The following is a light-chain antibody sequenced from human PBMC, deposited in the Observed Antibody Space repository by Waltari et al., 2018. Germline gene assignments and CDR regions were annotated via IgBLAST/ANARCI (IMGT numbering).Light chain of an antibody. J-gene: IGLJ1*01. CDR2: DVN. Sequence: HSALTQPASVSGSPGQSITISCTGISSDIDHSTSVSWYQQHPGKAPKLIIYDVNVRPSRVSNRFSGSKSGNTASLTISGLQADDEADYYCSSYVSSNFGSGTKVTVL. V-gene: IGLV2-14*03. CDR1: SSDIDHSTS. CDR3: SSYVSSN.